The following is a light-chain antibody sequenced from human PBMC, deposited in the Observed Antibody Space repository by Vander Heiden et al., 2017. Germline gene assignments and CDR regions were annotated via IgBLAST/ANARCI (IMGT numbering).Light chain of an antibody. CDR2: DAS. J-gene: IGKJ4*01. CDR3: QQDDNLPLT. Sequence: DIQMTQSPSSLSASVGDRVTITCQASQDISNYLNWYQQEPGKAPKLLIYDASNLETGVPSRFSGSGSGTDFTFTISSLQPEDIATYYCQQDDNLPLTFGGGTKVEIK. CDR1: QDISNY. V-gene: IGKV1-33*01.